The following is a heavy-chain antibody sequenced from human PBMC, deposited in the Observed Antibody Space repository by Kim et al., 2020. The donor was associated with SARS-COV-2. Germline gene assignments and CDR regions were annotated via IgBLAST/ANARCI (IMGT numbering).Heavy chain of an antibody. CDR3: ARDNILYSYGQLRGYYYYCGMDL. D-gene: IGHD5-18*01. V-gene: IGHV3-7*01. CDR2: IKQDGSEK. J-gene: IGHJ6*02. Sequence: GGSLRLSCAASGFTFSTYWMSWVRQAPGKGLEWVANIKQDGSEKYYVDSVKGRFTISRDNAKNSLYLQMNSLRAEDTAVYYCARDNILYSYGQLRGYYYYCGMDLGRQDTAHPVSS. CDR1: GFTFSTYW.